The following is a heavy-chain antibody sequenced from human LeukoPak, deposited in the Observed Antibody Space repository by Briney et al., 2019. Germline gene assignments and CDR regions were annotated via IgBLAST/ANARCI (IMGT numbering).Heavy chain of an antibody. D-gene: IGHD3-22*01. J-gene: IGHJ5*02. Sequence: SGTLSLTCAVSGGSISSSNWWSWVRPPPGKGLEWIGEIYHSGSTNYNPSLKSRVTMSVDTSKNQFSLKLSSVTAADTAVYYCARYGGGHYDSSGYHWGQETLVTVSS. V-gene: IGHV4-4*02. CDR1: GGSISSSNW. CDR3: ARYGGGHYDSSGYH. CDR2: IYHSGST.